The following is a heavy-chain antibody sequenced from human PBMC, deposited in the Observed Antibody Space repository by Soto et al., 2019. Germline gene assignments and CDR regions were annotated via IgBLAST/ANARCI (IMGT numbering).Heavy chain of an antibody. J-gene: IGHJ4*02. Sequence: EVHLLESGGGLVQPGGSLRLSCVASGFTFSSYTMYWVRQVPGKGLEWVSDISESGAITHYADSVKCRLTISRDDPKSTLYLQMHTLRGDDTAVYYCAKAQYTGISKTLDYWGQGTLVTVST. CDR2: ISESGAIT. V-gene: IGHV3-23*01. D-gene: IGHD1-26*01. CDR3: AKAQYTGISKTLDY. CDR1: GFTFSSYT.